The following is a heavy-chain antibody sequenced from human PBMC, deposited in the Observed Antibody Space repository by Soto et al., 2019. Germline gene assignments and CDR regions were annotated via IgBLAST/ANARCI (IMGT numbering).Heavy chain of an antibody. D-gene: IGHD2-15*01. J-gene: IGHJ4*02. CDR2: VSASGSIT. CDR3: AKGDCSGGRCYRGFDY. CDR1: GFTFSSYD. Sequence: PGGSLRLSCAASGFTFSSYDMSWVRQAPGKGLEWVSGVSASGSITSYADSAKGRFTISRDNAKNTVFLQMSSLRAEDTAVYLCAKGDCSGGRCYRGFDYWGQGTLVTVSS. V-gene: IGHV3-23*01.